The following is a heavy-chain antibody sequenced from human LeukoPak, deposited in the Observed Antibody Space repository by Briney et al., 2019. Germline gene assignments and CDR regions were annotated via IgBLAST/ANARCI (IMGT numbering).Heavy chain of an antibody. D-gene: IGHD3-3*01. CDR2: ISSNGEST. CDR1: GLTFSNYA. Sequence: GGSLRLSCAASGLTFSNYAMSWVRQAPGKGLEWVSVISSNGESTYYADSVKGRFIISRDNSKNTLYLQMNSLRAEDTAVYYCAKDPPCSECLYWYFDLWGRGTLVTVSS. J-gene: IGHJ2*01. V-gene: IGHV3-23*01. CDR3: AKDPPCSECLYWYFDL.